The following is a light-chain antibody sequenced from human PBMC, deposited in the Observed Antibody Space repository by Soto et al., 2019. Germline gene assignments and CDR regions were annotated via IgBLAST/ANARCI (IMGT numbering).Light chain of an antibody. J-gene: IGKJ1*01. CDR1: QSVSSSY. Sequence: EIVLTQSPGTLSLSPGERATLSCRASQSVSSSYLAWYQLKPGQAPRLLIYGASSRATGIPDRFSGSGSGTDFTLTISRLEPDDFAVYYCQQYGSSSWTFGQGTKVEIK. V-gene: IGKV3-20*01. CDR3: QQYGSSSWT. CDR2: GAS.